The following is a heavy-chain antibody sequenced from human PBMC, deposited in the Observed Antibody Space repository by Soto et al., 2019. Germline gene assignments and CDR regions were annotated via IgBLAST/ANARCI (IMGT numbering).Heavy chain of an antibody. CDR2: IYYSGST. CDR3: ARQAAYSSGWRDAFDI. D-gene: IGHD6-19*01. CDR1: GGSISSSNYY. J-gene: IGHJ3*02. Sequence: QLQLQESGPGLVKPSETLSLTCTVSGGSISSSNYYWGWIRQPPGKGLEWIGRIYYSGSTYYNPSLKSRVTISVDTSKNQFSLKLSSVTAADTAVYYCARQAAYSSGWRDAFDIWGQGTMVTVSS. V-gene: IGHV4-39*01.